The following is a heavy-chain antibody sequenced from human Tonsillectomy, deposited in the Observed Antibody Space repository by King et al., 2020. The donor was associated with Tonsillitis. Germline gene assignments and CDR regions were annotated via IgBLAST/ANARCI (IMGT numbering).Heavy chain of an antibody. CDR2: MYTSGSA. J-gene: IGHJ4*02. D-gene: IGHD2-21*01. CDR1: GGSINSGSYS. CDR3: ASRASTDY. Sequence: VQLQESGPGLVKPSQTLSLTCTVSGGSINSGSYSWGWIRQPAGRGLEWIGRMYTSGSANYNPSLENRATPSVDTSKNQFSLKLSSVTAADPAIYYCASRASTDYWGQGVLVTVSS. V-gene: IGHV4-61*02.